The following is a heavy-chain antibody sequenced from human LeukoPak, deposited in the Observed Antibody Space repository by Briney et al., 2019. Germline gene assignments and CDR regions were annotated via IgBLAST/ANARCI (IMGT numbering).Heavy chain of an antibody. J-gene: IGHJ5*02. V-gene: IGHV4-34*01. Sequence: SETLSLTCAGYGGSFSAYYWNWIRQPPGKGLEWIGEIHRSGSTNYNPSLKSRVTISVDTSKDQFSLKLSSVTAADTAVYYCARGVDIVVVVAATANWFDPWGQGTLVTVSS. CDR2: IHRSGST. D-gene: IGHD2-15*01. CDR3: ARGVDIVVVVAATANWFDP. CDR1: GGSFSAYY.